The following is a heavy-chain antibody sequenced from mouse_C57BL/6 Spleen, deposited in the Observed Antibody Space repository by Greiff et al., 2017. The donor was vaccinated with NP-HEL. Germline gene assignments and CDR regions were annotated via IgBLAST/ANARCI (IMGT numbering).Heavy chain of an antibody. CDR2: INPNNGGT. J-gene: IGHJ4*01. Sequence: EVQLQQSGPELVKPGASVKIPCKASGYTFTDYNMDWVKQSHGKSLEWIGDINPNNGGTIYNQKFKGKATLTVDKSSSTAYMELRSLTSEDTAVYYCARMGLGRSFYAMDYWGQGTSVTVSS. V-gene: IGHV1-18*01. D-gene: IGHD4-1*01. CDR3: ARMGLGRSFYAMDY. CDR1: GYTFTDYN.